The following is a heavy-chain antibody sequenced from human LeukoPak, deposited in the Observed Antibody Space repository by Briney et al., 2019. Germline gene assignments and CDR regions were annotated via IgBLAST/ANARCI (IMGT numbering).Heavy chain of an antibody. V-gene: IGHV4-34*01. CDR3: ARHDFWSGKYWFDP. CDR1: GGSFSGYY. D-gene: IGHD3-3*01. Sequence: SETLSLTCAVYGGSFSGYYWSWIRQPPGKGLEWIGEINHSGSTNYNPSLKSRVTTSVDTSKNQFSLKLSSVTAADTAVYYCARHDFWSGKYWFDPWGQGTLVTVSS. J-gene: IGHJ5*02. CDR2: INHSGST.